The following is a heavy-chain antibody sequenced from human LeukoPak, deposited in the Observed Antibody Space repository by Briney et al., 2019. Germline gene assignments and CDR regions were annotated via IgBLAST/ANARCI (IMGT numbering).Heavy chain of an antibody. CDR3: ARDFNYGGN. D-gene: IGHD4-23*01. CDR1: GFTFSSYA. V-gene: IGHV3-23*01. CDR2: ISGSGGST. Sequence: GGSLRFSCAASGFTFSSYAMSWVRQAPGKGLEWVSGISGSGGSTYYADSVKGRFTISRDNSKNTLYLQLNSLRAEDTAVYYCARDFNYGGNWGQGTMVTVSS. J-gene: IGHJ3*01.